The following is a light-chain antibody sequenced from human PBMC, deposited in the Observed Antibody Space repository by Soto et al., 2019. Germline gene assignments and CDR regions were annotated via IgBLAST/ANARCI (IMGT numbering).Light chain of an antibody. CDR2: DVS. V-gene: IGKV1-5*01. Sequence: DIQMTQSPSTLSASVVDRVTITCRASQSISSWLAWYQQKPGKAPKLLVYDVSSLESGVPSRFSGSGSGTEFTLTISSLQPDHFATYYCQQYNSYPWTFGQGTKVDIK. CDR1: QSISSW. CDR3: QQYNSYPWT. J-gene: IGKJ1*01.